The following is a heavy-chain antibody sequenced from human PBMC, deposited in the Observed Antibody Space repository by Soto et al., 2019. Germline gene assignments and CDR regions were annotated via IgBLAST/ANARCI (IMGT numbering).Heavy chain of an antibody. V-gene: IGHV1-8*01. CDR3: ARGQYYYDSSGYYLPQYLFDY. Sequence: ASVKVSCKASGYTFTSYDINWVRQATGQGLGWMGWMNPNSGNTGYAQKFQGRVTMTRNTSISTAYMELSSLRSEDTAVYYCARGQYYYDSSGYYLPQYLFDYWGQGSLVTVSS. CDR1: GYTFTSYD. J-gene: IGHJ4*02. CDR2: MNPNSGNT. D-gene: IGHD3-22*01.